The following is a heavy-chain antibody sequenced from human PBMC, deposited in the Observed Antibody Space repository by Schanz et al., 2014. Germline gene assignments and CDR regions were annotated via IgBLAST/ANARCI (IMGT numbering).Heavy chain of an antibody. D-gene: IGHD1-1*01. V-gene: IGHV3-53*01. CDR2: SGSGGST. J-gene: IGHJ6*02. CDR1: GFTVNTNY. Sequence: EVQLVESGGGLIQPGGSLRLSCAVSGFTVNTNYMSWVRQAPGKGLEWVSAISGSGGSTYYADSVKGRFTISRDNSKNTLYLQMNSLRDEDTAMYYCARRVPYSFGLDVWGQGATVTVSS. CDR3: ARRVPYSFGLDV.